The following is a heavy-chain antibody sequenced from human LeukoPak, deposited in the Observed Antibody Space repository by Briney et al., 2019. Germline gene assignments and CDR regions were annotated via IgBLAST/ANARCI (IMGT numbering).Heavy chain of an antibody. Sequence: SQTLSLTCTVSGGSISSGGYYWSWIRQPPGKGLEWIGYIYHSGSTYYNPSLKSRVTISVDRSKNQFSLKLSSVTAADTAVYYCARSSGWYHLWDYWGQGTLVTVSS. CDR1: GGSISSGGYY. D-gene: IGHD6-19*01. J-gene: IGHJ4*02. CDR2: IYHSGST. CDR3: ARSSGWYHLWDY. V-gene: IGHV4-30-2*01.